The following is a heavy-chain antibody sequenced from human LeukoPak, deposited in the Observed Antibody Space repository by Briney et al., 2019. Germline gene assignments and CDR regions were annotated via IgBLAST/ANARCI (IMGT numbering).Heavy chain of an antibody. D-gene: IGHD2-8*02. Sequence: GASVKVSCKASGYTFTSYGISWVRQAPGQGLEWMGWISAYNGNTNYAQKLQGRVTMTTDTSTSTAHMGLRSLRSDDTAVYYCARDLRTGGWFDPWGQGTLVTVSS. CDR3: ARDLRTGGWFDP. V-gene: IGHV1-18*01. J-gene: IGHJ5*02. CDR1: GYTFTSYG. CDR2: ISAYNGNT.